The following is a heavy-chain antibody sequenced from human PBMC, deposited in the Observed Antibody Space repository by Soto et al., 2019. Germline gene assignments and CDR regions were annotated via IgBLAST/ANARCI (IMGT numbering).Heavy chain of an antibody. J-gene: IGHJ6*02. Sequence: QVQLVQSGAEVKKPGASVKVSCKASGYTFTSYGISWVRQAPGQGLEWMGWISAYNGNTNYAQKLQGRVTMTTDTSTSTAYMELRSLRSDDTAVYYCARVSILLRFGELPQEPYGMDVWGQGTTVTVSS. CDR3: ARVSILLRFGELPQEPYGMDV. CDR1: GYTFTSYG. D-gene: IGHD3-10*01. CDR2: ISAYNGNT. V-gene: IGHV1-18*01.